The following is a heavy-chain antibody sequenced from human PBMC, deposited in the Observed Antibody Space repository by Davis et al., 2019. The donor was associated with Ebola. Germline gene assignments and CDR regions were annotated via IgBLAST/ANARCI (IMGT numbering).Heavy chain of an antibody. CDR3: AKYSSSWTFDY. CDR1: GFIFSSYA. CDR2: IRGSGGST. Sequence: GESLKISCAASGFIFSSYAMSWVRQAPGKGLEWVSAIRGSGGSTYYADSVKGRFTISRDNSKNTLYLQMNSLRAEDTAVYYCAKYSSSWTFDYWGQGTLVTVSS. D-gene: IGHD6-13*01. V-gene: IGHV3-23*01. J-gene: IGHJ4*02.